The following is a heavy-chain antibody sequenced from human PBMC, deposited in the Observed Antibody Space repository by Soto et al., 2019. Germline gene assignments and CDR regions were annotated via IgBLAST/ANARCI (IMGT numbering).Heavy chain of an antibody. Sequence: QGQLVQSGPEVKKPGASVKVSCKASGYTFTRYGISWVRQAPGQGLEWMGWISGYNGDTNYAQKVQGRVTMIIDTSTSTAYMELRSLTSDDTAIYYCAKNGQLTYYYYGMDVWGQGTTVTVSS. CDR1: GYTFTRYG. D-gene: IGHD1-1*01. J-gene: IGHJ6*02. CDR3: AKNGQLTYYYYGMDV. CDR2: ISGYNGDT. V-gene: IGHV1-18*01.